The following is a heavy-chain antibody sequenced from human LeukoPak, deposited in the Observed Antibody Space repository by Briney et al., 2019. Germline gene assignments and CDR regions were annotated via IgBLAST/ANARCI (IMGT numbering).Heavy chain of an antibody. CDR1: GVSISSITYF. CDR2: SYYSGNT. J-gene: IGHJ3*02. Sequence: SETLSLTCTVSGVSISSITYFWGWLRQPPGKGLEWIGTSYYSGNTYYNPPLKSRVTISVDTSKNQFSLKLSSVTAADTAVYYCARDKWEPRYAFDIWGQGTMVTVSS. CDR3: ARDKWEPRYAFDI. D-gene: IGHD1-26*01. V-gene: IGHV4-39*07.